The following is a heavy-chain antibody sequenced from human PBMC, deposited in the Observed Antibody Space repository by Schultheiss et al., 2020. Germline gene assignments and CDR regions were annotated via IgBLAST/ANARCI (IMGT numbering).Heavy chain of an antibody. J-gene: IGHJ6*02. Sequence: ASVKVSCKASGYTFTSYGISWVRQAPGQGLEWMGWISAYNGNTNYAQKLQGRVTMTEDTSTDTAYMELSSLRSEDTAVYYCARYYYGSGSYYYYYYYGMDVWGQGTTVNVSS. CDR2: ISAYNGNT. V-gene: IGHV1-18*01. D-gene: IGHD3-10*01. CDR1: GYTFTSYG. CDR3: ARYYYGSGSYYYYYYYGMDV.